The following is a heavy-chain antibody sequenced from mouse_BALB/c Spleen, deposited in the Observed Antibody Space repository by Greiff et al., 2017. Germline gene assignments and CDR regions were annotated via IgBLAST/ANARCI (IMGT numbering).Heavy chain of an antibody. D-gene: IGHD2-3*01. CDR3: ARAFYDGYLLYFDY. CDR1: GDSITSGY. V-gene: IGHV3-8*02. CDR2: ISYSGST. Sequence: EVKLQESGPSLVKPSQTLSLTCSVTGDSITSGYWNWIRKFPGNKLEYMGYISYSGSTYYNPSLKSRISITRDTSKNQYYLQLNSVTTEDTATYYCARAFYDGYLLYFDYWGQGTTLTVSS. J-gene: IGHJ2*01.